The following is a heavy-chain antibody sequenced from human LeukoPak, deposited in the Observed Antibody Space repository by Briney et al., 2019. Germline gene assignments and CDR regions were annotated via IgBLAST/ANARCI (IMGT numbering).Heavy chain of an antibody. CDR1: GDSISTYY. Sequence: PSETLSLTCTVSGDSISTYYWNWIRQPPGKGLEWIGYIYYSGSTNYNPSLKSRVTISVDTSKNHFSLKLSSVTAADTAVYYCARRGDNDYGDYGSEFDAFDIWGQGTMVTVSS. V-gene: IGHV4-59*08. CDR2: IYYSGST. J-gene: IGHJ3*02. D-gene: IGHD4-17*01. CDR3: ARRGDNDYGDYGSEFDAFDI.